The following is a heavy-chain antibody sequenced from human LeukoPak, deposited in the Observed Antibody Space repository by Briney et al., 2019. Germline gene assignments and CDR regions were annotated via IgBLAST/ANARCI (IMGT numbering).Heavy chain of an antibody. CDR1: GFTFSSYS. CDR3: AKDAVGAPDY. Sequence: SGGSLRLSCAASGFTFSSYSMNWVRQAPGKGLEWVSSISSSSSYIYYADSVKGRFTISRDNAKNSLYLQMNSLRAEDTAVYYCAKDAVGAPDYWGQGTLVTVSS. D-gene: IGHD1-26*01. V-gene: IGHV3-21*01. J-gene: IGHJ4*02. CDR2: ISSSSSYI.